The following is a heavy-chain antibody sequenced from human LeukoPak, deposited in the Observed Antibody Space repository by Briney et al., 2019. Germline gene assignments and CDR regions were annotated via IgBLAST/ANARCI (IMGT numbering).Heavy chain of an antibody. D-gene: IGHD3-22*01. J-gene: IGHJ4*02. CDR1: GITLSNYG. CDR3: AKRGVVIRVILVGFHKAAYYFDS. V-gene: IGHV3-23*01. Sequence: GGSLRLSCAVSGITLSNYGMSWVRQAPGKGLEWVAGISGSGGSTSYADSVKGRFTISRDNPKNTLYLQMNSLRAEDTAVYFCAKRGVVIRVILVGFHKAAYYFDSWGQGALVTVSS. CDR2: ISGSGGST.